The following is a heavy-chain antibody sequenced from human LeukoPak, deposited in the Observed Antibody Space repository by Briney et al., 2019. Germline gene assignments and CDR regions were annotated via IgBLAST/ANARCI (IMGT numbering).Heavy chain of an antibody. V-gene: IGHV3-11*01. CDR2: ISSSGSII. D-gene: IGHD6-13*01. J-gene: IGHJ4*02. CDR1: GFTFSKYW. Sequence: GGSLRLSCAASGFTFSKYWMSWIRQAPGKGLEWVSYISSSGSIIYYADSVKGRFTISRDNAKNSLYLQMNSLRAEDTAVYYCARGRRYSSSWYIDYWGQGTLVTVSS. CDR3: ARGRRYSSSWYIDY.